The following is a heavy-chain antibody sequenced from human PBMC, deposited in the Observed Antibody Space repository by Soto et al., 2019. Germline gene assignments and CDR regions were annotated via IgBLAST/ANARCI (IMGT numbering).Heavy chain of an antibody. V-gene: IGHV4-59*01. CDR2: IYYSGST. J-gene: IGHJ4*02. D-gene: IGHD5-18*01. Sequence: SETLSLTCTVSGGSISSYYWSWIRQPPGKGLEWIGYIYYSGSTNYNPSLKSRVTISVDTSKNQFSLKLSSVTAADTAVYYCASEGGSSYGAFDYWGQGTLVTVS. CDR3: ASEGGSSYGAFDY. CDR1: GGSISSYY.